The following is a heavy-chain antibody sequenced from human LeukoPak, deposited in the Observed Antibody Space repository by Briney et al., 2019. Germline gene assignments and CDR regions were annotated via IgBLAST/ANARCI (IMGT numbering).Heavy chain of an antibody. J-gene: IGHJ4*02. V-gene: IGHV3-53*01. CDR2: IYSGGST. D-gene: IGHD3-22*01. CDR3: ARDTADSSGYHY. CDR1: GFTVSSNY. Sequence: PGGSLRLSCAASGFTVSSNYISWVRQAPGKGLEWVSIIYSGGSTYYADSVKGRFTISRDNSKNTLYLQMNSLRAEDTAVYYCARDTADSSGYHYWGQGTLVTVSS.